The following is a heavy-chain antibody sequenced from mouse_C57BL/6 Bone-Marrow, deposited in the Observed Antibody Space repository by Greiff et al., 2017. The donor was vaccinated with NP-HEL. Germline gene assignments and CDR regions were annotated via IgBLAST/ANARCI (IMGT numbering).Heavy chain of an antibody. CDR2: IYPGDGDT. CDR3: ARGDYGSSRFGYAMDY. Sequence: VQGVESGAELVKPGASVKISCKASGYAFSSYWMNGVKERPGRGLEWIGQIYPGDGDTKYNGKFKGKATLTADKSSSTAYMQVSSLTSEDSAVYFCARGDYGSSRFGYAMDYWGQGTSVTVSS. CDR1: GYAFSSYW. V-gene: IGHV1-80*01. D-gene: IGHD1-1*01. J-gene: IGHJ4*01.